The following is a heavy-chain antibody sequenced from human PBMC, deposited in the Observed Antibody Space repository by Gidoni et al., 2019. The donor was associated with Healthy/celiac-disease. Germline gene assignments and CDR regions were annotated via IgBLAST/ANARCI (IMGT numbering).Heavy chain of an antibody. J-gene: IGHJ6*02. CDR1: GGSFSGYY. CDR3: ASSLVVVPAAMQGGMATTSDYYYYGMDV. Sequence: QVQLQQWGAGLLKPSETLSLTCAVYGGSFSGYYWSWIRQPPGKGLEWIGEINHSGSTNYNPSLKSRVTISVDTSKNQFSLKLSSVTAADTAVYYCASSLVVVPAAMQGGMATTSDYYYYGMDVWGQGTTVTVSS. V-gene: IGHV4-34*01. CDR2: INHSGST. D-gene: IGHD2-2*01.